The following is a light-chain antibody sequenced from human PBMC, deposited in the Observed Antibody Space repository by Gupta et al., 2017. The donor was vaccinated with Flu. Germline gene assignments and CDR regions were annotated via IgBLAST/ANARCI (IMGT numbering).Light chain of an antibody. CDR2: KNN. CDR3: AAWDDSLLRV. CDR1: RSNIGTHS. J-gene: IGLJ2*01. Sequence: QSVLTQPPSASGTPGQRVTISCSGSRSNIGTHSVSWYQQLPGRAPKLLIYKNNQRPSGVPDRVSGSKSGTSASLAISGLQSEDEADDYCAAWDDSLLRVFGGGTKVTVL. V-gene: IGLV1-44*01.